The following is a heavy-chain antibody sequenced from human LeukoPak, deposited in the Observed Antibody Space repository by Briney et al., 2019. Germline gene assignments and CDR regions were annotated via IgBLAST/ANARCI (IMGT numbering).Heavy chain of an antibody. V-gene: IGHV3-43*02. CDR1: GFTFDDYA. D-gene: IGHD4-17*01. Sequence: GGTLRLSCAASGFTFDDYAMHWVRQAPGKGLEWGSLISGDGGSTYYADSVKGRFTISGANSKTSLYLQMNSLRTEDTALYYCAKDIGDYVEYYFDYWGQGTLVTVSS. CDR3: AKDIGDYVEYYFDY. J-gene: IGHJ4*02. CDR2: ISGDGGST.